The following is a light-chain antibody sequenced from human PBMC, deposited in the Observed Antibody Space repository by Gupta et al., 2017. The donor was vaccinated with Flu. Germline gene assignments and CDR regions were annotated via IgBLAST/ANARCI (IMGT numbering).Light chain of an antibody. V-gene: IGLV3-1*01. CDR2: QND. CDR3: QVWDISAAV. J-gene: IGLJ3*02. Sequence: SPGQTASISCSGDKLGDKYVCWYQQRPGQSPVLGSYQNDRRPSGIPERFSGANSGNTATLTISGTQTMDEADYYCQVWDISAAVFGGGTKLTVL. CDR1: KLGDKY.